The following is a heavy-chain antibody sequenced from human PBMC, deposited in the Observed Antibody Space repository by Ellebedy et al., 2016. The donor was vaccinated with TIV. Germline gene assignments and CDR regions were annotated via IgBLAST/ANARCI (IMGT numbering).Heavy chain of an antibody. CDR1: GFTFNSYA. CDR2: ISSNGDRT. V-gene: IGHV3-64*04. Sequence: PGGSLRLSCSASGFTFNSYAMHWVRQAPGKGLEYVSAISSNGDRTYYADSVEGRFIISRDNSKKTLYLQMNSLKAEDKAVYYCARDNWNDADAFDIWGQGTMVSVSS. D-gene: IGHD1-20*01. CDR3: ARDNWNDADAFDI. J-gene: IGHJ3*02.